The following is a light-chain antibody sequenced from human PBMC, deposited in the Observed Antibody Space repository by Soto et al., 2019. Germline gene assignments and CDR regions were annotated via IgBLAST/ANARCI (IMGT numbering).Light chain of an antibody. J-gene: IGKJ1*01. CDR1: QSLLHGNGYNY. V-gene: IGKV2-28*01. CDR3: QQYNSYSRT. Sequence: EIVMTQSPLSLPVTPGEPASISCRSSQSLLHGNGYNYLVWYLQKPGKAPKLLIYKASSLESGVPSRFSGSGSGTEFTLTISSLQPDDFATYYCQQYNSYSRTFGQGTKVDI. CDR2: KAS.